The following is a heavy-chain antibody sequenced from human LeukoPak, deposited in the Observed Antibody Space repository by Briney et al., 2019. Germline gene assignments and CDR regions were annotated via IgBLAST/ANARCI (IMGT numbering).Heavy chain of an antibody. CDR3: ARGGTSYSSSVPDY. J-gene: IGHJ4*02. CDR2: MYYSGST. Sequence: SETLSLTCTVSGGSISSSGYYWGWIRQPPGNGLEWIGSMYYSGSTYYNPSLKSRVTISVDTSKNHFSLKLSSVTAADTAVYYCARGGTSYSSSVPDYWGQGTLVTVSS. V-gene: IGHV4-39*07. D-gene: IGHD6-6*01. CDR1: GGSISSSGYY.